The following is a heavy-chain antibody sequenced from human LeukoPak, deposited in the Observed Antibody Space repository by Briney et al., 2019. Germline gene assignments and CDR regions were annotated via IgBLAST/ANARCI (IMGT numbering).Heavy chain of an antibody. V-gene: IGHV4-38-2*01. CDR3: ARVGDSTAYCYGSSYYYYMDV. Sequence: SETLSLTCAVSGYSISRGYYWGWIRQPPGKGLEWIGSIYHSGTTYYNPSLKSRVTISVDMSKNQFSLKLTSVTAADTAVYYCARVGDSTAYCYGSSYYYYMDVWGKGTTVTVSS. J-gene: IGHJ6*03. CDR1: GYSISRGYY. D-gene: IGHD3-22*01. CDR2: IYHSGTT.